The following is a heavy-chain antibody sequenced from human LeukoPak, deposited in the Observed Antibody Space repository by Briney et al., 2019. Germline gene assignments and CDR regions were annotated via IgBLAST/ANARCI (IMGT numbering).Heavy chain of an antibody. D-gene: IGHD4-11*01. J-gene: IGHJ4*02. CDR3: ARANYSNPYDY. V-gene: IGHV1-2*02. Sequence: ASVKVSCKASGYTFTGYYMHWVRQAPGQGLEWMGWINPNSGGTNYAQKFQGRVTMTRDTSISTAYMELSSLRSEDTAVYYCARANYSNPYDYWGQGTLVTVSS. CDR1: GYTFTGYY. CDR2: INPNSGGT.